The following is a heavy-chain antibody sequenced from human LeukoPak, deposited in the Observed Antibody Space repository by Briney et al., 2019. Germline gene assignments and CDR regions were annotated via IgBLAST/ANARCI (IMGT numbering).Heavy chain of an antibody. J-gene: IGHJ4*02. CDR3: ARDWGDYDYVWGSYRYDY. D-gene: IGHD3-16*02. CDR2: ISAYDGDT. V-gene: IGHV1-18*01. Sequence: GASVKVSCKASGYTFTSYGISWVRQAPGQGLEWMGCISAYDGDTNYTQKLQGRVTMTTDTSTGTAYMELRSLRSDDTAVYYCARDWGDYDYVWGSYRYDYWGQGTLVTVSS. CDR1: GYTFTSYG.